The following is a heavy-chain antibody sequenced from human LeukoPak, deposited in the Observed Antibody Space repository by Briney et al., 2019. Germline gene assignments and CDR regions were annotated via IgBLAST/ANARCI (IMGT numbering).Heavy chain of an antibody. CDR1: GGPISSSSYY. CDR3: ARHRAATAYYYYMDV. V-gene: IGHV4-39*01. Sequence: SETLSLTCTVSGGPISSSSYYWGWIRQPPGKGLEWIGSIYYSGSTYYNPSLKSRVTISVDTSKNQFSLKLSSVTAADTAVYYCARHRAATAYYYYMDVWGKGTTVTVSS. J-gene: IGHJ6*03. D-gene: IGHD2-15*01. CDR2: IYYSGST.